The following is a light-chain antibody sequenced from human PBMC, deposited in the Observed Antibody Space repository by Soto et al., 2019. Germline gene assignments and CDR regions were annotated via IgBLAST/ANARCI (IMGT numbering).Light chain of an antibody. CDR2: GAS. CDR1: QSVSSSY. Sequence: IVLTQSPGTLSLSPSERATLSCSASQSVSSSYLAWYQQRPGQAPRLLIYGASSRAPGIPDRFSGGGSGTDFTLTISRLEPEDFAVYYCQQYGSSPPITFGQGTRLEIK. J-gene: IGKJ5*01. V-gene: IGKV3-20*01. CDR3: QQYGSSPPIT.